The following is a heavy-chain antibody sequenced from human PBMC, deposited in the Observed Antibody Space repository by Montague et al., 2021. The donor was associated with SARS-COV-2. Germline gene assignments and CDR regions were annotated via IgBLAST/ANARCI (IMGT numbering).Heavy chain of an antibody. V-gene: IGHV4-34*01. D-gene: IGHD3-3*01. CDR3: ARGADYDFWSGFLRYKWFDP. Sequence: SETLSLTCAVYGGSLSGYYWAWIRQTPAKGLEWIGEINHSGSTHYNPSLKSRLTISVDTSKKQFSLKLNSMTAADTAVYYCARGADYDFWSGFLRYKWFDPWGLGTPVAVSS. CDR2: INHSGST. CDR1: GGSLSGYY. J-gene: IGHJ5*02.